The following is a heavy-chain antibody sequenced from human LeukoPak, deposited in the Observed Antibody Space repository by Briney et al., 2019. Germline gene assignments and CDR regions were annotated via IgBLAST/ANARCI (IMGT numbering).Heavy chain of an antibody. J-gene: IGHJ4*02. CDR2: IWYDGSNK. V-gene: IGHV3-33*01. Sequence: GRSLRLSCVASGFTFSSRGMHWVRQAPGKGLEWVAVIWYDGSNKYYADSVKGRFTISRDNSKNTQYLEMSSLRAEDTAVYYCTSFEYWGQGTLVTVSS. CDR1: GFTFSSRG. CDR3: TSFEY.